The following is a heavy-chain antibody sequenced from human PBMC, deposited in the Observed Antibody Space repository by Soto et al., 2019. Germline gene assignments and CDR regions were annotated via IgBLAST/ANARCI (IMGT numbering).Heavy chain of an antibody. J-gene: IGHJ4*02. CDR3: ARHGSGRTFDY. V-gene: IGHV5-51*01. Sequence: GESLKISCKGSGYSFNKYWIGWVRQMSGKGLEWMGVIYPGDSDIRYGPSFQGQVTISVDKTTSTAYLQWSSLKASDTAMYYCARHGSGRTFDYWGQGTLVTVSS. CDR2: IYPGDSDI. D-gene: IGHD3-10*01. CDR1: GYSFNKYW.